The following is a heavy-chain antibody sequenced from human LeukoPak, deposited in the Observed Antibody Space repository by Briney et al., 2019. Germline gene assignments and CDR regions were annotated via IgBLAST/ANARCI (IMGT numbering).Heavy chain of an antibody. J-gene: IGHJ4*02. Sequence: GALRLPCAGSGFPLCLYWMDWVPPASGGGVEWVANIKQDGSEKNYVDSVKGRFTISRDNAKNSLYLQMNNLRVEDTAMYYCAGGTGFIIKDWGQGTLVTVSS. V-gene: IGHV3-7*03. CDR1: GFPLCLYW. D-gene: IGHD3-9*01. CDR2: IKQDGSEK. CDR3: AGGTGFIIKD.